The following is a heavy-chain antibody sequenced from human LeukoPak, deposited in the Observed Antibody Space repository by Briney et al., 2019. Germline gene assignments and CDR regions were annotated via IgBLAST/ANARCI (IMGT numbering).Heavy chain of an antibody. J-gene: IGHJ3*02. V-gene: IGHV3-30-3*01. CDR3: PAWLTAFDI. CDR1: GFTFSSYA. D-gene: IGHD5-12*01. Sequence: GRSLRLSCAASGFTFSSYAMHWVRQAPGKGLEWVAVISYDGSNKYYADSVKGRFTISRDNSKNTLYLQMNSLRAEGTAVYYCPAWLTAFDIWGQGTMVTVSS. CDR2: ISYDGSNK.